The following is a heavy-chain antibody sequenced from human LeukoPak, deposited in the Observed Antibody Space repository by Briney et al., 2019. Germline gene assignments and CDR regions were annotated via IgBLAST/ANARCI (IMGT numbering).Heavy chain of an antibody. Sequence: PGGSLRLSCAASGFNFSSYGMHWVRQAPGKGLEWVSVISYDGFNKYYVDSVKGRFTISRDNSKNTLYLQMNSLRAEDTAVYYCVKDQSSTQLWPVDYWGQGTLVIASS. D-gene: IGHD5-18*01. J-gene: IGHJ4*02. CDR3: VKDQSSTQLWPVDY. CDR2: ISYDGFNK. V-gene: IGHV3-30*18. CDR1: GFNFSSYG.